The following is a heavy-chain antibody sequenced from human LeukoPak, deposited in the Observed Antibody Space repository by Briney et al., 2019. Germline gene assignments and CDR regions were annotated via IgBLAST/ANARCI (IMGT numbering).Heavy chain of an antibody. D-gene: IGHD7-27*01. V-gene: IGHV3-48*04. CDR3: TRDLAGHNWFDP. J-gene: IGHJ5*02. CDR2: ISSSGSTI. Sequence: GGSLRLSCAASGFTFSSYPINWVRQAPGKGLEWISYISSSGSTIYYADSVKGRFTISRDNAKNSLYLQMNSLRAEDTAVYYCTRDLAGHNWFDPWGQGTLVTVSS. CDR1: GFTFSSYP.